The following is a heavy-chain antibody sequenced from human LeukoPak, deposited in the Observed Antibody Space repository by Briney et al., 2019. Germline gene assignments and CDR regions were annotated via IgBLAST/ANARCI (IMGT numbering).Heavy chain of an antibody. CDR2: IIPIFGTA. CDR3: ASPYCGGDCYYSLTY. CDR1: GGTFSSYA. V-gene: IGHV1-69*13. Sequence: ASVKVSCKASGGTFSSYAISWVRQAPGQGLEWMGGIIPIFGTANYAQKFQGRVTITADESTSTAYMELSSLRSEDTAVYYCASPYCGGDCYYSLTYWGQGTLVTVSS. D-gene: IGHD2-21*02. J-gene: IGHJ4*02.